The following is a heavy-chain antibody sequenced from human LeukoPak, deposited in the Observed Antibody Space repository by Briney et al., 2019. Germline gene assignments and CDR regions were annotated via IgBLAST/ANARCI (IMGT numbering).Heavy chain of an antibody. CDR2: IWYDGNNK. CDR1: GFTFSSYG. CDR3: ARDPLIVVVPAALYRSYYYYGMDV. D-gene: IGHD2-2*01. Sequence: GRSLRLSCAASGFTFSSYGMHWVRQAPGKGLEWVAVIWYDGNNKYYADSVKGRFTISRDNSKNTLYLQMNSLRAEDTAVYYCARDPLIVVVPAALYRSYYYYGMDVWGQGTTVTVSS. V-gene: IGHV3-33*01. J-gene: IGHJ6*02.